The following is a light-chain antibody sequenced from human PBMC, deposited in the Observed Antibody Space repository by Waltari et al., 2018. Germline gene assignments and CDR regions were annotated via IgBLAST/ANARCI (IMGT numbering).Light chain of an antibody. CDR3: CSYAGTYTLL. V-gene: IGLV2-11*01. J-gene: IGLJ2*01. CDR1: SSDVGGYTY. CDR2: DVN. Sequence: QSALTQPRSVSGSLGQSVTTSCTGTSSDVGGYTYVSWYQQHPGKAPKLMIYDVNKRPSGVPDRFSGSKSGNTASLTISGLQAEDEVDYYCCSYAGTYTLLFGGGTKLTV.